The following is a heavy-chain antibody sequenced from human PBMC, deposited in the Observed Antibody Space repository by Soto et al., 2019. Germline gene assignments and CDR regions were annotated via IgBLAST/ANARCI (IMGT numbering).Heavy chain of an antibody. J-gene: IGHJ4*02. CDR1: GFTFSSYA. Sequence: GGSLRLSCAASGFTFSSYAMHWVRQAPGKGLEWVAVISYDGSNKYYADSVKGRFTISRDNSKNTLYLQMNSLRAEDTAVYYCARGGNYGDYPRKIDYWGQGTLVTVSS. V-gene: IGHV3-30-3*01. CDR2: ISYDGSNK. D-gene: IGHD4-17*01. CDR3: ARGGNYGDYPRKIDY.